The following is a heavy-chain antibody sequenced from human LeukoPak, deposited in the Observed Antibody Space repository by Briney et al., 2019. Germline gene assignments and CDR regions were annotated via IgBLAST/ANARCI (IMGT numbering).Heavy chain of an antibody. CDR2: IKQDDSEK. V-gene: IGHV3-7*01. Sequence: GGSLRLSCTASGFTLSTYWMSWFRQAPKKGLEWAANIKQDDSEKYYVDSVKGRFTISRDNAKNSVYLQMNSLRVEDTAVYYCGRGGAVASYWGQGTLVTVSS. CDR3: GRGGAVASY. CDR1: GFTLSTYW. D-gene: IGHD1-26*01. J-gene: IGHJ4*02.